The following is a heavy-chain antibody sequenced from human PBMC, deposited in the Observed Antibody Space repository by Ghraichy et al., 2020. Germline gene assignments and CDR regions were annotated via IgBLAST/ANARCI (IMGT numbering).Heavy chain of an antibody. J-gene: IGHJ6*03. CDR1: GFTFSSYW. V-gene: IGHV3-7*01. CDR2: IKQDGSEK. Sequence: GGSLRLSCAASGFTFSSYWMSWVRQAPGKGLEWVANIKQDGSEKYYVDSVKGRFTISRDNAKNSLYLQMNSLRAEDTAVYYCARAVSYLMYYDFWSGYNYYYYMDVWGKGTTVTVSS. CDR3: ARAVSYLMYYDFWSGYNYYYYMDV. D-gene: IGHD3-3*01.